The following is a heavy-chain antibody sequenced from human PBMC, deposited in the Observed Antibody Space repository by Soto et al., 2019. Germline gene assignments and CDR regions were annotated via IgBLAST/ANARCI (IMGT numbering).Heavy chain of an antibody. D-gene: IGHD2-15*01. J-gene: IGHJ4*02. Sequence: SETLSLTCTVSGGSISSSSYYWGWIRQPPGKGLEWIGSIYYSGSTYYNPSLKSRVTISVDTSKNQFSLKLSSVTAADTAVYYCARSYCSAGRCYSFNYWGLGTLVTVSS. CDR1: GGSISSSSYY. CDR2: IYYSGST. CDR3: ARSYCSAGRCYSFNY. V-gene: IGHV4-39*01.